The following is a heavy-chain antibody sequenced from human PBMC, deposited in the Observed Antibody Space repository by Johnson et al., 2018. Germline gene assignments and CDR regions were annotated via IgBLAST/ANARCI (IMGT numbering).Heavy chain of an antibody. V-gene: IGHV3-30-3*01. Sequence: QVQLVQSGGRVVQPGRSLRLSCAASGFTFSTYAIHWVRQAPGKGLEWVAVISDDGNSKFYAESVKGRFTISRDNSKYTMYLQMQSLKAEDTAMYYCARGQGGDYVAEYFQHWGQGTLVTVSS. J-gene: IGHJ1*01. CDR1: GFTFSTYA. CDR3: ARGQGGDYVAEYFQH. D-gene: IGHD4-17*01. CDR2: ISDDGNSK.